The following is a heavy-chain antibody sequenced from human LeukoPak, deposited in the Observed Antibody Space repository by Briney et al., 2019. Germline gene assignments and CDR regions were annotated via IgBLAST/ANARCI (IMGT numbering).Heavy chain of an antibody. D-gene: IGHD5-12*01. V-gene: IGHV4-34*01. J-gene: IGHJ5*02. CDR3: ARAYSGFDYP. CDR1: GGSFSDNY. CDR2: INHSGST. Sequence: PSETLSLTCAVYGGSFSDNYWSWIRQSPGKGLEWIGEINHSGSTNYNPSLKSRVTISVDTSKNQFSLKMSSVTAADTALYYGARAYSGFDYPWGQGTLVNVSS.